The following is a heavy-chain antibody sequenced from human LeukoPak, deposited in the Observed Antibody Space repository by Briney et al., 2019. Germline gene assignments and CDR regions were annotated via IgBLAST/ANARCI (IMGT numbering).Heavy chain of an antibody. Sequence: ASVKVSCKASGGTFSSYIISWVRQAPGQGLEWMGRISAYNDNTNYAQKLQGRVTVTTDTSTSTAYMELRSLRFDDTAVYYCARMWELSYYMDVWGKGTTVIVSS. D-gene: IGHD1-26*01. CDR3: ARMWELSYYMDV. CDR2: ISAYNDNT. CDR1: GGTFSSYI. J-gene: IGHJ6*03. V-gene: IGHV1-18*01.